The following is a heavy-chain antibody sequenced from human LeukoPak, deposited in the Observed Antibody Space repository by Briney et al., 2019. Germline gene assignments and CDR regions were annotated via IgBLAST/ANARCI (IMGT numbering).Heavy chain of an antibody. CDR3: ARTGGYSGYDTPDY. CDR2: INPNSGGT. J-gene: IGHJ4*02. D-gene: IGHD5-12*01. V-gene: IGHV1-2*02. CDR1: GYTFTGYY. Sequence: ASVKVSCKASGYTFTGYYTHWVRQAPGQGLEWMGWINPNSGGTNYAQKFQGRVTMTRDTSISTAYMELSRLRSDDTAVYYCARTGGYSGYDTPDYWGQGTLVTVSS.